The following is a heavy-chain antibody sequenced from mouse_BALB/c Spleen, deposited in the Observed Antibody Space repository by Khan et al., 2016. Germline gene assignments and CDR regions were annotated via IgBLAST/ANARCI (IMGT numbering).Heavy chain of an antibody. J-gene: IGHJ3*01. CDR3: VRPVRGFAY. D-gene: IGHD2-5*01. Sequence: EVKLLESGGGLVQPGGSLKLACAASGFEFSRYWLSWVRQAPGKGLEWIGEINPDSSTINYTPSLKDYFIISKDNAKSTLYLQMSKVRPTDTALDYCVRPVRGFAYWGQGTLVTVSA. CDR1: GFEFSRYW. CDR2: INPDSSTI. V-gene: IGHV4-1*02.